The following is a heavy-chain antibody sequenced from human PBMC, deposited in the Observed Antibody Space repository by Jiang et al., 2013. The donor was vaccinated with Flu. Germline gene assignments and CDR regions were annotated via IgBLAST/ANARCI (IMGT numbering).Heavy chain of an antibody. CDR3: ARDEPHHRITGAADY. J-gene: IGHJ4*02. Sequence: LEWMGWISAYNGNTNYAQKLQGRVTMTTDTSTSTAYMELRSLRSDDTAVYYCARDEPHHRITGAADYWGQGTLVTVSS. CDR2: ISAYNGNT. D-gene: IGHD1-20*01. V-gene: IGHV1-18*01.